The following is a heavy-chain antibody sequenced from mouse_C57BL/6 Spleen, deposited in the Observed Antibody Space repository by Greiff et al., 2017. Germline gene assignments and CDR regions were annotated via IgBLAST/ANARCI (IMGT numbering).Heavy chain of an antibody. CDR3: ARSGDYYYGSSYAMDY. Sequence: VQLQESDAELVKPGASVKISCKVSGYTFTDHTIHWMKQRPEQGLEWIGYIYPRDGSTKYNEKFKGKATLTADKSSSTAYMQLNSLPSEDSAVYFGARSGDYYYGSSYAMDYWGQGTSVTVSS. J-gene: IGHJ4*01. CDR1: GYTFTDHT. CDR2: IYPRDGST. D-gene: IGHD1-1*01. V-gene: IGHV1-78*01.